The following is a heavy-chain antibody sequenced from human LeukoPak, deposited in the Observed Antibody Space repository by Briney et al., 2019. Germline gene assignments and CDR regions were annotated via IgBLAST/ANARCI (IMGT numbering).Heavy chain of an antibody. J-gene: IGHJ1*01. CDR3: TSWGDTTAEYFQR. Sequence: WGSLRLSCVVSGFTFNRCWMNWVRQAPGKGLEWVAHINPDGRDTYYVDSVKGRFTISRDNAQNSMYLQMNSLRVEDTAVYYCTSWGDTTAEYFQRWGQGTLVTVSS. V-gene: IGHV3-7*01. CDR1: GFTFNRCW. CDR2: INPDGRDT. D-gene: IGHD2-21*02.